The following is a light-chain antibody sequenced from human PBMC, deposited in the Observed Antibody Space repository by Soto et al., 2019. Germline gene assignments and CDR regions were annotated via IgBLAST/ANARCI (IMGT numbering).Light chain of an antibody. CDR1: QSVSSN. V-gene: IGKV3-15*01. Sequence: IVMTQSPATLSVSPGERATLSCRASQSVSSNLAWYQQKPGQAPRLLIYGASTRATGIPARFSGSGSGTEVTITISSLPSEDFAVYYCQQYNNWSPWTLGQGTKVEIK. J-gene: IGKJ1*01. CDR3: QQYNNWSPWT. CDR2: GAS.